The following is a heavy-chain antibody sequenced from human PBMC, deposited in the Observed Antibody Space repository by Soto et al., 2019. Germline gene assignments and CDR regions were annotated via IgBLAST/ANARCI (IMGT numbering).Heavy chain of an antibody. CDR1: GFTLSSYA. CDR2: ISKGGSNL. Sequence: WVLRLSCAASGFTLSSYAIHWVRQAPGKGLEWVTVISKGGSNLYFADSVKGRFTISRDNSKNTLYLQMNSLRSEDTAVYYCAREVEYTSAFGISSSFDYWGQGTLVTVSS. D-gene: IGHD6-19*01. J-gene: IGHJ4*02. V-gene: IGHV3-30-3*01. CDR3: AREVEYTSAFGISSSFDY.